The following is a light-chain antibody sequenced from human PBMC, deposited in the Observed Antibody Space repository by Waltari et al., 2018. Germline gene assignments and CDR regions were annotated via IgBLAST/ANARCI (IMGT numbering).Light chain of an antibody. J-gene: IGKJ1*01. Sequence: EIVLTQSPVTLSSSPGERATLSCRASPRISSSLVRYQQKPGQPPRLLIFGASGRATGIPDRFSGSGSGTEFTLTISRLEPEDFAVYYCQQYDSSPLTFGQGTKVEIK. CDR1: PRISSS. V-gene: IGKV3-20*01. CDR2: GAS. CDR3: QQYDSSPLT.